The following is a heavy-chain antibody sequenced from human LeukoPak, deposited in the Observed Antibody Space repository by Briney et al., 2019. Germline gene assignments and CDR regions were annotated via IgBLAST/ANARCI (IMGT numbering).Heavy chain of an antibody. CDR3: ARLGARWGGAFDI. D-gene: IGHD3-16*01. J-gene: IGHJ3*02. CDR2: IKKDGSGK. CDR1: GFTFSSYW. Sequence: GGSLRLSCAASGFTFSSYWMSWVRQAPGKGLEWVANIKKDGSGKYYVDSVKGRFTISRDNAKNSLYLQMNSLRAEDTAVYYCARLGARWGGAFDIWGQGTMVTVS. V-gene: IGHV3-7*05.